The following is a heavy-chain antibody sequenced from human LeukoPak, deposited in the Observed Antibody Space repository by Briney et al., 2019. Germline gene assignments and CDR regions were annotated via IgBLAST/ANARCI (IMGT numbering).Heavy chain of an antibody. CDR1: GFTFSNAW. CDR3: TRDPSSYGDPRDAFDF. J-gene: IGHJ3*01. CDR2: IKSKTDGATT. V-gene: IGHV3-15*01. Sequence: PGGSLRLSCAASGFTFSNAWMSWVRQAPGKGLEWVGRIKSKTDGATTDYAAPVKGRFTISRDDSKNTLYLQMNSLKTEDTAVYYCTRDPSSYGDPRDAFDFWGQGTMVTVSS. D-gene: IGHD4-17*01.